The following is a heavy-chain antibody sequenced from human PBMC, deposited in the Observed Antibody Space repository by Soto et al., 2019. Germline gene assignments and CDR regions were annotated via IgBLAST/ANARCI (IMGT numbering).Heavy chain of an antibody. CDR3: AVGFKLDYDPLDV. J-gene: IGHJ6*02. V-gene: IGHV1-69*01. Sequence: QVQLVQSGAEVRKPGSSVKVSCRSSGGIFTASAISWVRQAPGQGPEWMGGVIPMFGTANYPQRIQGRVTITATESTNTAHLQLNSLRSEDTSVYFCAVGFKLDYDPLDVWGQGTTDTVSS. CDR1: GGIFTASA. D-gene: IGHD4-17*01. CDR2: VIPMFGTA.